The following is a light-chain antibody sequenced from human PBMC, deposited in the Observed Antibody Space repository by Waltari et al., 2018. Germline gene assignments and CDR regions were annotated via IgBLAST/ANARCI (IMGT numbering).Light chain of an antibody. J-gene: IGLJ2*01. CDR3: AAWDDSLGGPV. Sequence: QSLLTQPPSASGTPGQRVTISCSGGISNLGSNTINWYRQFPGTAPKVLIYSNDQRTSGVPERFSGSKSGTSASLAISGLQSEDEADYYCAAWDDSLGGPVFGGGTKLTVL. V-gene: IGLV1-44*01. CDR2: SND. CDR1: ISNLGSNT.